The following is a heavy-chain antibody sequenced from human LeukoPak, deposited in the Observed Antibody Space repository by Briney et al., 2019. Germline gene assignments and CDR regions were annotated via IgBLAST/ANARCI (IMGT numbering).Heavy chain of an antibody. CDR2: VYHSGT. CDR3: TKTSGGGGHDS. V-gene: IGHV4-38-2*01. Sequence: SVTLSLTCSVSGYSIGTGNYWAWVRQPPGKGLEWIGCVYHSGTHYKSSLTSRATISMDTSANQFSLKLTSMTAADSAFYYCTKTSGGGGHDSWGQGILVTVSS. CDR1: GYSIGTGNY. D-gene: IGHD4-23*01. J-gene: IGHJ5*01.